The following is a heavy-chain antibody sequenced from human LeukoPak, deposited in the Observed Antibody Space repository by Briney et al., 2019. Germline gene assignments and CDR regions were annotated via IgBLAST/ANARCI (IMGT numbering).Heavy chain of an antibody. D-gene: IGHD3-10*01. CDR3: AREGYYGSGSYPFDY. V-gene: IGHV1-8*03. Sequence: ASVKVSCKASGYTFTSHDINWVRQATGQGLEWMGWMNPNSGNTGYAQKFQGRVTITRNNSISTVYMELSSLRSEDTAVYYCAREGYYGSGSYPFDYWGQGTLVTVSS. J-gene: IGHJ4*02. CDR1: GYTFTSHD. CDR2: MNPNSGNT.